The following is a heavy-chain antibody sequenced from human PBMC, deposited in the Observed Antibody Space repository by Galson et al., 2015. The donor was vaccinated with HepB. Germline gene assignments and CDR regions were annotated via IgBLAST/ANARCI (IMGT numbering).Heavy chain of an antibody. J-gene: IGHJ4*02. CDR3: ATAYYYDSSGYKSLGY. CDR2: FDPEDGET. D-gene: IGHD3-22*01. V-gene: IGHV1-24*01. Sequence: SVKVSCKVSGYTLTELSMHWVRQAPGKGLEWMGGFDPEDGETIYAQKFQGRVTMPEDTSTDTAYMELSSLRSEDTAVYYCATAYYYDSSGYKSLGYWGQGTLVTVSS. CDR1: GYTLTELS.